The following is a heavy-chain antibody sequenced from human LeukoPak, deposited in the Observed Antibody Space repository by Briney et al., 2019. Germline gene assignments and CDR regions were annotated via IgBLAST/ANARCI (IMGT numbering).Heavy chain of an antibody. J-gene: IGHJ6*02. CDR2: TNTDGSSA. V-gene: IGHV3-74*01. D-gene: IGHD3-16*01. CDR3: ARANLWPYGMDV. CDR1: GFTFSRYW. Sequence: GGSLRLSCAASGFTFSRYWMHWVRQAPGKGLVWVSRTNTDGSSASYADSVKGRFTISRDNDKDTLYLQMNSLRAEDTAVYYCARANLWPYGMDVWGLGTTVTVSS.